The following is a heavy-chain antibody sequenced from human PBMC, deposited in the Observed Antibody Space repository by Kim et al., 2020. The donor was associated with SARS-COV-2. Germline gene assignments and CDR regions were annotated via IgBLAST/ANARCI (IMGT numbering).Heavy chain of an antibody. CDR3: AKDGGGWLVSGWYSFDY. CDR2: VSGSGSKT. CDR1: GFTFDNYA. J-gene: IGHJ4*01. Sequence: GGSLRLSCTASGFTFDNYAMTWVRQAPGKGLEWVSSVSGSGSKTYYADSVKGRFTISRDNTKNTMYLQMNSLRADDAAVYYCAKDGGGWLVSGWYSFDY. D-gene: IGHD6-19*01. V-gene: IGHV3-23*01.